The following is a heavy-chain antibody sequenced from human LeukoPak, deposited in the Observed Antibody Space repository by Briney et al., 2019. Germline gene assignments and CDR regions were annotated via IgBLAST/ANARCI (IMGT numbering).Heavy chain of an antibody. J-gene: IGHJ6*02. CDR1: GGSISSYY. Sequence: PSETLSLTCTVSGGSISSYYWSWIRQPAGKGLEWIGRIYTSGSTNYNPSLKSRVTMSVDTSKNQFSLKLSSVTAADTAVYYCARDRGSGSSYYYYYGMDVWGQGTTVTVS. CDR3: ARDRGSGSSYYYYYGMDV. D-gene: IGHD3-10*01. CDR2: IYTSGST. V-gene: IGHV4-4*07.